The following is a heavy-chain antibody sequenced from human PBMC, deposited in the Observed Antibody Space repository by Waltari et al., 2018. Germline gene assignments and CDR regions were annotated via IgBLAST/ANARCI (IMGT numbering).Heavy chain of an antibody. J-gene: IGHJ6*02. D-gene: IGHD5-12*01. V-gene: IGHV1-69*08. Sequence: QVQLVQSGAEVKKPGSSVKVSCKASGGPFSSYAISWVRQAPGQGLEWMGRIIPIFGTANYAQKFQGRVTITADKSTSTAYMELSSLRSEDTAVYYCARGFHGYNFKRTDYYYGMDVWGQGTTVTVSS. CDR1: GGPFSSYA. CDR3: ARGFHGYNFKRTDYYYGMDV. CDR2: IIPIFGTA.